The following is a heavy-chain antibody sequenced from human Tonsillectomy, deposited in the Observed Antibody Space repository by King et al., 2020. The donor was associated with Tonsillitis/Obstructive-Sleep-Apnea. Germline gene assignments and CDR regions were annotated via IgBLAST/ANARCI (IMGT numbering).Heavy chain of an antibody. J-gene: IGHJ4*02. Sequence: VQLQQWGAGLLKPSETLSLTCAVYGGSFSGYYWSWIRQPPGKGLEWIGEINHSGSTNYNPSLKSRVTISVDTSKNQFSLKLSSVTAADTAVYYCARGALRIAARPKGFGYWGQGTLVTVSS. V-gene: IGHV4-34*01. CDR2: INHSGST. CDR1: GGSFSGYY. CDR3: ARGALRIAARPKGFGY. D-gene: IGHD6-6*01.